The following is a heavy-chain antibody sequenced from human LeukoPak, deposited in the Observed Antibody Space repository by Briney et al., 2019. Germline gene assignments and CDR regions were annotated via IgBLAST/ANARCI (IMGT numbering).Heavy chain of an antibody. J-gene: IGHJ4*02. V-gene: IGHV1-46*01. CDR2: INPSGGST. D-gene: IGHD3-3*01. CDR1: GYTFTSYY. Sequence: ASVKVSCKASGYTFTSYYMHWVRQAPGQGLEWMGIINPSGGSTSYAQKFQGRVTMTRDTSTSTVYMELSSLRSEDTAVYYCARDPSLYYDFWSGPGYWGQGTLVTVSS. CDR3: ARDPSLYYDFWSGPGY.